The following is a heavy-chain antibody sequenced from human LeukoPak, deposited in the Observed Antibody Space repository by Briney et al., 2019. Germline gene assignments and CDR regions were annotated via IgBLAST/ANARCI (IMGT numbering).Heavy chain of an antibody. Sequence: ASVKVSCKASGYTFTSYGISWVRQAPGQGLEWMGAINPTGTDTIYAQTFQGRVTMTRDLSTSTVYMELSSLRSEDTAVYYCVRDGYNYGSNWFDPWGQGTLVTVSS. CDR3: VRDGYNYGSNWFDP. CDR2: INPTGTDT. CDR1: GYTFTSYG. D-gene: IGHD5-18*01. J-gene: IGHJ5*02. V-gene: IGHV1-46*01.